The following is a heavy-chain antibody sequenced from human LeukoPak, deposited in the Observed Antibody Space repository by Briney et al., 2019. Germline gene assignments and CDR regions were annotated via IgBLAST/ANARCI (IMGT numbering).Heavy chain of an antibody. D-gene: IGHD3-10*01. CDR2: IYYSGST. Sequence: SETLSLTCTVSGYSISTSSYYWGWIRQPPGKGLEWIGTIYYSGSTYYNPTLKSRVTISADTSKNQFSLKLSSVTAADTAVYYCARDAGGSGSYYANDAFDIWGQGTMVTVSS. J-gene: IGHJ3*02. V-gene: IGHV4-39*07. CDR1: GYSISTSSYY. CDR3: ARDAGGSGSYYANDAFDI.